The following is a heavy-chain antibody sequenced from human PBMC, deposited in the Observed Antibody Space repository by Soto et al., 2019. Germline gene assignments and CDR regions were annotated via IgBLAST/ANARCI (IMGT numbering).Heavy chain of an antibody. V-gene: IGHV4-39*01. CDR3: ATHPPYGPLDH. D-gene: IGHD4-17*01. J-gene: IGHJ4*02. CDR1: GGSISSSSNH. Sequence: QLQLQESGPGLVKPSETLSLTCTVSGGSISSSSNHWGWIRQPPGKGLEWIGNIYYSENTYDNPSLKSRVTISVDTSKNQFSLRLTSVTAADTAVYYCATHPPYGPLDHCGQGTLVTVSS. CDR2: IYYSENT.